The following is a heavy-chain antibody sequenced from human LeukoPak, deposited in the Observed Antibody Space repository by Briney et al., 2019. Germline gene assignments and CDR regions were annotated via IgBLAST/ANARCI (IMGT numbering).Heavy chain of an antibody. D-gene: IGHD5-18*01. V-gene: IGHV4-59*01. Sequence: SETPSLTCTVSGGSISSYYWSWIRQPPGKGLEWIGYIYYSGSTNYNPSLKSRVTISVDTSKNQFSLKLSSVTAADTAVYYCARDRATYGYSYGYWYYYGMDVWGQGTTVTVSS. J-gene: IGHJ6*02. CDR2: IYYSGST. CDR1: GGSISSYY. CDR3: ARDRATYGYSYGYWYYYGMDV.